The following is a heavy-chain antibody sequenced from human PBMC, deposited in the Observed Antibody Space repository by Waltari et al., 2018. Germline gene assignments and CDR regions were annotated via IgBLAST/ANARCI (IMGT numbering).Heavy chain of an antibody. D-gene: IGHD2-15*01. J-gene: IGHJ4*02. V-gene: IGHV1-69*01. Sequence: QVQLVQSGAEVKKPGSSVKVSCKASGGPFSSYASSRVRQAPGQGLEWMGGIIPIFGTANYAQKFQGRVTITADESTSTAYMELSSLRSEDTAVYYCARDYCSGGSCYGVDYWGQGTLVTVSS. CDR2: IIPIFGTA. CDR1: GGPFSSYA. CDR3: ARDYCSGGSCYGVDY.